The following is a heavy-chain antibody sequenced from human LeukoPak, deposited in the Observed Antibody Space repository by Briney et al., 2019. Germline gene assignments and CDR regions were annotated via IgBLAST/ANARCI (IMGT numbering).Heavy chain of an antibody. D-gene: IGHD6-19*01. Sequence: GGSLRLSCAASEFTFRSYGMHWVRQAPGKGLEWVAFIQHDGSNKCYGDSVKGRFTISRDNSKNTLYLQMSSLRSEDTAVYFCAKDVVGQQWPENYWGQGTLVTVSS. CDR1: EFTFRSYG. J-gene: IGHJ4*02. V-gene: IGHV3-30*02. CDR2: IQHDGSNK. CDR3: AKDVVGQQWPENY.